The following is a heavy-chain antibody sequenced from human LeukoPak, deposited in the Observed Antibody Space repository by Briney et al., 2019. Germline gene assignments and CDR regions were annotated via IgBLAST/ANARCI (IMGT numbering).Heavy chain of an antibody. Sequence: GGSLRLSCGASGFIFSSYAMPWVRQAPGKGLEWVAVISYDGSNKYYADSVKGRFSISRDNSKNTLYLQMNSLRAEDTAVYYCATTWGGSYYYYGMDVWGQGTTVTVSS. J-gene: IGHJ6*02. D-gene: IGHD7-27*01. CDR3: ATTWGGSYYYYGMDV. CDR2: ISYDGSNK. CDR1: GFIFSSYA. V-gene: IGHV3-30-3*01.